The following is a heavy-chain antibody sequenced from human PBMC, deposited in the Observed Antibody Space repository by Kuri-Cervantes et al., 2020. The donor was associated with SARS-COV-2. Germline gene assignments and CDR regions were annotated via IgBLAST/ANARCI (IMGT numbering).Heavy chain of an antibody. CDR3: ARDNYGGGWFDP. CDR1: GGSISSGSYY. J-gene: IGHJ5*02. CDR2: IYTSGST. Sequence: SETLSLTCTVSGGSISSGSYYWSWIRQPAGKGLEWIGRIYTSGSTNYNPSLKSRVTISVDTSKNQFSLKLSSVTAADTAVDYCARDNYGGGWFDPWGQGTLVTVSS. D-gene: IGHD4-17*01. V-gene: IGHV4-61*02.